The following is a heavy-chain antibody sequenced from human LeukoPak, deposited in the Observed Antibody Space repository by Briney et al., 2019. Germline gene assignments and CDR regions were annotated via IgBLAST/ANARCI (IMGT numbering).Heavy chain of an antibody. Sequence: ASVKVSCKASGYTLTGFYIHWVRQAPGQGLEWMGWINPRSGATNYAQTFQDRVTMTRDTSISTAYMELSRLRSDDTAVYYCARFPVNPAEGAFDIWGQGTMVTVSS. CDR1: GYTLTGFY. CDR2: INPRSGAT. CDR3: ARFPVNPAEGAFDI. V-gene: IGHV1-2*02. J-gene: IGHJ3*02.